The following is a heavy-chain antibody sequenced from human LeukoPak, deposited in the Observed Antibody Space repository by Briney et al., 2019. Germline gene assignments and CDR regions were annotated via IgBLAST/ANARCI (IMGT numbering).Heavy chain of an antibody. V-gene: IGHV3-48*03. D-gene: IGHD1-26*01. CDR2: ITSSGTSI. CDR3: ASLDRGSYYSFDY. Sequence: GGSLRLSCAASGFTFSSYEMNWVRQAPGKGLEWVSYITSSGTSIHYADSVKGRFTISRDNAKNSLYLQMNSLRAEDTAVYYCASLDRGSYYSFDYWGQGTLVTVSS. CDR1: GFTFSSYE. J-gene: IGHJ4*02.